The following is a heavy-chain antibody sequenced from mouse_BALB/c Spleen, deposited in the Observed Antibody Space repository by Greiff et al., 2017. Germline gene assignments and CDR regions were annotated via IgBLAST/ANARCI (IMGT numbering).Heavy chain of an antibody. CDR3: ARYRYDAFAY. CDR1: GDSITSGY. D-gene: IGHD2-14*01. Sequence: EVNVVESGPSLVKPSQTLSLTCSVTGDSITSGYWNWIRKFPGNKLEYMGYISYSGSTYYNPSLKSRISITRDTSKNQYYLQLNSVTTEDTATYYCARYRYDAFAYWGQGTLVTVSA. CDR2: ISYSGST. J-gene: IGHJ3*01. V-gene: IGHV3-8*02.